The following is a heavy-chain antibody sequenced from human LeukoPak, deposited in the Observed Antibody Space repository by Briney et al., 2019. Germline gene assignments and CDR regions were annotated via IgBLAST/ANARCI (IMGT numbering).Heavy chain of an antibody. Sequence: SETLSLTCSVSGGSFSSYYWSWIRQPPGKGLEWIGYIYYSGSTNYNPSLKSRVTISVDTSKNQFSLKLSSVTAADTAVYYCARDVAVAGSPYGSFFDYWGQGTLVTVSS. V-gene: IGHV4-59*01. CDR1: GGSFSSYY. J-gene: IGHJ4*02. CDR3: ARDVAVAGSPYGSFFDY. CDR2: IYYSGST. D-gene: IGHD6-19*01.